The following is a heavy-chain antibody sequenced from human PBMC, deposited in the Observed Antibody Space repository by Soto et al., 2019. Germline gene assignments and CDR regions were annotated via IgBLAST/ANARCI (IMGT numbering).Heavy chain of an antibody. D-gene: IGHD2-15*01. Sequence: PSEMLRLTCTVAGGTISGYYWSCIMQPPGKGLEWIGYIYYSGSTNYNPSLKSRVTISVDTSKNQFSLKLSSVTAADTAVYYCARRVVAARIGYYYYYMDVWGKGTTVIVSS. CDR1: GGTISGYY. J-gene: IGHJ6*03. V-gene: IGHV4-59*01. CDR2: IYYSGST. CDR3: ARRVVAARIGYYYYYMDV.